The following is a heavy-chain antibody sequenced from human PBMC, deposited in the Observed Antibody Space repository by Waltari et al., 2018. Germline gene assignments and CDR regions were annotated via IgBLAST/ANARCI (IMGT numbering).Heavy chain of an antibody. Sequence: QVQLVESGGGVVQPGRSLRLSCAASGFTFSSHAMHWVRQAPGKGLEWVAVISYDGSNKYYADSVKGRFTISRDNSKNTLYLQMNSLRAEDTAVYYCRAVVADLDYWGQGTLVTVSS. V-gene: IGHV3-30-3*01. J-gene: IGHJ4*02. CDR1: GFTFSSHA. D-gene: IGHD2-15*01. CDR2: ISYDGSNK. CDR3: RAVVADLDY.